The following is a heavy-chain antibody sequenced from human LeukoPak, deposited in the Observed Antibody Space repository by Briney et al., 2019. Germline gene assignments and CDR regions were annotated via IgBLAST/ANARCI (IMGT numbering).Heavy chain of an antibody. D-gene: IGHD1-1*01. V-gene: IGHV3-23*01. CDR3: AKDWYNSLNYFDY. J-gene: IGHJ4*02. Sequence: PAGGSLRLSCAASGFTFSSYAMSWVRQAPGKGLEWVSAISATASNTYYADSVKGRFTISRDNPKSTLYLQMNSLRVDDTAVYYCAKDWYNSLNYFDYWGQGSLVTVSS. CDR1: GFTFSSYA. CDR2: ISATASNT.